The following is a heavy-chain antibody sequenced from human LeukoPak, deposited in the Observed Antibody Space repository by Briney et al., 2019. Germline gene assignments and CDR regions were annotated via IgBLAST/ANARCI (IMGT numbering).Heavy chain of an antibody. CDR2: IKSKGDGETI. J-gene: IGHJ4*02. CDR3: TTDLGLTMIRGVIVY. D-gene: IGHD3-10*01. CDR1: GFTFTNAW. V-gene: IGHV3-15*01. Sequence: GRSLRLSCAASGFTFTNAWMSWVRQAPGKGLEWVGRIKSKGDGETIDNAAPVKGRFTMSRDDSKATLYLQMNSLKAEDTAVYYCTTDLGLTMIRGVIVYWGQGALVTVSS.